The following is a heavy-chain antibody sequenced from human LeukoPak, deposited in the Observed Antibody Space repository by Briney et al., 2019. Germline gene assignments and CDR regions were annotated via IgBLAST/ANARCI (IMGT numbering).Heavy chain of an antibody. Sequence: SETLSLTCTVSGGSISSYYWSWIRQPPGKGLEWIGYIYYSGSTNYNPSLKSRVTISVDTSKNQFSLRLSSVTAADTAVYYCATLRYAGAWYSDYWGQGTLVTVSS. CDR1: GGSISSYY. D-gene: IGHD6-19*01. CDR2: IYYSGST. CDR3: ATLRYAGAWYSDY. J-gene: IGHJ4*02. V-gene: IGHV4-59*01.